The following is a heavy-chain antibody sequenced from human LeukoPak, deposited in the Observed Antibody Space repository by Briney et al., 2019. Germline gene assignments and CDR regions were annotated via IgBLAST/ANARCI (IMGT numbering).Heavy chain of an antibody. CDR2: ISHDGTR. CDR1: GGSIDITNY. CDR3: TRESRPFCPFAF. J-gene: IGHJ4*02. V-gene: IGHV4-4*02. D-gene: IGHD2-2*01. Sequence: PSETLSLTCGVSGGSIDITNYWSWVRQAPGKGLEWIGEISHDGTRNYNPSLRSRVAMSFDRANNYFSLSLTAVTAADTALYNCTRESRPFCPFAFWGQGVMVTVSS.